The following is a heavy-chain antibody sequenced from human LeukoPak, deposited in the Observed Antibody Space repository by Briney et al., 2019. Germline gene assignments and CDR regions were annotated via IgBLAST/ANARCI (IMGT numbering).Heavy chain of an antibody. CDR1: GGSFSGYY. CDR3: ARGRLLGY. V-gene: IGHV4-34*01. Sequence: SETLSLTCAVYGGSFSGYYWRWIRQPQGKGLEWIGEINHSGSTNYSPSLKSRVTITVDTSKKQFSLKLSSVTAADTAVYYCARGRLLGYWGQGTLVTVSS. D-gene: IGHD1-26*01. J-gene: IGHJ4*02. CDR2: INHSGST.